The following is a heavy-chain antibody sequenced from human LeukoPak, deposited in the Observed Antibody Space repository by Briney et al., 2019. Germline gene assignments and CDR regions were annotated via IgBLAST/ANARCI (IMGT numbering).Heavy chain of an antibody. D-gene: IGHD6-19*01. V-gene: IGHV1-24*01. CDR3: ATDPYSSGWYHY. J-gene: IGHJ4*02. Sequence: ASVKVSCKVSGYTLTELSMHWVRQAPGKGLERMGGFDPEDGETLYAQKFQGRVTMTEDTSTDTAYMERSSLRSEDTAVYYCATDPYSSGWYHYWGQGTLVTVSS. CDR2: FDPEDGET. CDR1: GYTLTELS.